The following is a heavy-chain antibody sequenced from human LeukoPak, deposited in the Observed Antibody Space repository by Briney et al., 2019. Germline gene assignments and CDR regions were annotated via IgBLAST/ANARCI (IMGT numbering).Heavy chain of an antibody. D-gene: IGHD2-15*01. Sequence: SETLSLTCTVSGGSISSYYWNWIRQPPGKGLEWIGYIYYSGSTNGSTNYNPSLKSRVTISIDTSKNQFSLKLSSVTAADTAVYYCARERTPGSGLDYWGQGTLVTVSS. V-gene: IGHV4-59*01. J-gene: IGHJ4*02. CDR2: IYYSGSTNGST. CDR3: ARERTPGSGLDY. CDR1: GGSISSYY.